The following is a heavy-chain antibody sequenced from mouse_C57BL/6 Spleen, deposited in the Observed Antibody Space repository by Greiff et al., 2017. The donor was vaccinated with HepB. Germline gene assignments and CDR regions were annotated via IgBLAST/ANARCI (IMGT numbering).Heavy chain of an antibody. Sequence: VQLVESGPELVKPGASVKISCKASGYAFSSSWMNWVKQRPGKGLEWIGRIYPGDGDTNYNGKFKGKATLTADKSSSTAYMQLSSLTSEDSAVYFCARSTGRDAMDYWGQGTSVTVSS. CDR3: ARSTGRDAMDY. V-gene: IGHV1-82*01. J-gene: IGHJ4*01. CDR2: IYPGDGDT. CDR1: GYAFSSSW. D-gene: IGHD1-1*01.